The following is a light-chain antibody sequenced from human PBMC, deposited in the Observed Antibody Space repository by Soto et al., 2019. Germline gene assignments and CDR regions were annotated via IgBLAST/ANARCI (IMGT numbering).Light chain of an antibody. CDR3: QQYASLPIA. CDR2: DAS. Sequence: DIQMTQSPSSLSSSVGDRVTITCQASHDVTNYLNWYQQKPGKAPKLLIYDASNLETGVPSRFTGSGSGTDFTFTVTSLKSDDVATYYCQQYASLPIACGQGTRLEIK. V-gene: IGKV1-33*01. J-gene: IGKJ5*01. CDR1: HDVTNY.